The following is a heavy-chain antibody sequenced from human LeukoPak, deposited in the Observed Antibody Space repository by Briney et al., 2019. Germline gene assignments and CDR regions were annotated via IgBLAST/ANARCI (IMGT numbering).Heavy chain of an antibody. J-gene: IGHJ4*02. Sequence: SVKVSCKASGGTFSSYAISWVRQAPGQGLEWMGGIIPIFGTANYAQKFQGRVTITADESTSTAYMELSSLRSEDTAVYYCAREGWLQPHFDYWGQGTRVSVS. CDR3: AREGWLQPHFDY. CDR2: IIPIFGTA. CDR1: GGTFSSYA. V-gene: IGHV1-69*13. D-gene: IGHD5-24*01.